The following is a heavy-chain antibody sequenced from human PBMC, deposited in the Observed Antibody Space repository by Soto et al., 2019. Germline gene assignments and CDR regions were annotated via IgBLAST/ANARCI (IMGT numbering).Heavy chain of an antibody. D-gene: IGHD3-22*01. CDR1: GFTFSSYV. CDR3: ARDRPYDSSGYYYVFDY. V-gene: IGHV3-33*01. J-gene: IGHJ4*02. Sequence: GGSLRLSCAASGFTFSSYVMHWVRQAPGKGLEWVAVIWYDGSNKYYADSVKGRFTISRDNSKNTLYLQMNSLRAEDTAVYYCARDRPYDSSGYYYVFDYWGQGTLVTVSS. CDR2: IWYDGSNK.